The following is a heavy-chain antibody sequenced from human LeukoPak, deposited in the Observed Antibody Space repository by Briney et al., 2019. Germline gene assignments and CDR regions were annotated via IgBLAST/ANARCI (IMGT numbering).Heavy chain of an antibody. CDR1: GFTFSSYW. Sequence: GGSLRDSCAASGFTFSSYWMSWVRQAPGKGLEWVANIKQEISEKYYVDSVKGRFTISRDNAKNSLYLQMNSLRAEDTAVYYCARIRPHCSSTSCYVHYYYMDVWGKGITVTFSS. CDR3: ARIRPHCSSTSCYVHYYYMDV. CDR2: IKQEISEK. V-gene: IGHV3-7*01. J-gene: IGHJ6*03. D-gene: IGHD2-2*01.